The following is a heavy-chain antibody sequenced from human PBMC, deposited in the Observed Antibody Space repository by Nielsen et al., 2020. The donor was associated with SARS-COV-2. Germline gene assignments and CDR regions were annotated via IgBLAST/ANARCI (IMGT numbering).Heavy chain of an antibody. J-gene: IGHJ4*02. CDR3: ARGPEEYSSGWDFDY. D-gene: IGHD6-19*01. Sequence: KVSCKGSGYSFTSYWIGWVRQMPGKGLEWMGIIYPGDSDTRYSPSFQGQVTISADKSISTAYLQWSSLKASDTAMYYCARGPEEYSSGWDFDYWGQGTLVTVSS. CDR2: IYPGDSDT. CDR1: GYSFTSYW. V-gene: IGHV5-51*01.